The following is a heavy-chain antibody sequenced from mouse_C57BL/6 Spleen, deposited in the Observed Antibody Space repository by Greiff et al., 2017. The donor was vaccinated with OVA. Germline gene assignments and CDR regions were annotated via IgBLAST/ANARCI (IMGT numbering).Heavy chain of an antibody. Sequence: VQLKESGPGLVAPSQSLSITSTVSGFSLTSYAISWVRQPPGKGLEWLGVIWTGGGTNYNSALKSRLSISKDNSKSQVFLKMNSLQTDDTARYYCARTVYYDYDGYAMDYWGQGTSVTVSS. V-gene: IGHV2-9-1*01. CDR1: GFSLTSYA. CDR2: IWTGGGT. CDR3: ARTVYYDYDGYAMDY. D-gene: IGHD2-4*01. J-gene: IGHJ4*01.